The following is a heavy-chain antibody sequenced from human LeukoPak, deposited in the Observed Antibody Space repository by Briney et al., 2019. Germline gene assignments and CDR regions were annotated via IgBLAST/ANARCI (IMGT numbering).Heavy chain of an antibody. CDR1: GGSINSNY. D-gene: IGHD3-16*01. J-gene: IGHJ4*02. CDR3: ARLRGRADFGGFDY. V-gene: IGHV4-59*08. Sequence: PSETLSLTCTVSGGSINSNYWSWIRQPPGKGLEWIGYIYYSGSTNYNPSLKSRITISVDTSKNQFSLKLSSVTAADTAVYYCARLRGRADFGGFDYWGQGTLVTVSS. CDR2: IYYSGST.